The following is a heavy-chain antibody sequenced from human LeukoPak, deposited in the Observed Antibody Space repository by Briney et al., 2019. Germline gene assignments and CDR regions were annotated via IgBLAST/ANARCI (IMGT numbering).Heavy chain of an antibody. D-gene: IGHD3/OR15-3a*01. V-gene: IGHV1-46*01. CDR3: ASWTTHGPEGYWYFDL. CDR2: INPSGGST. J-gene: IGHJ2*01. CDR1: GYTFTSYY. Sequence: GASVKVSCKASGYTFTSYYMHWVRQAPGQGLEWMGIINPSGGSTSYAQKFQGRVTITADESTSTAYMELSSLRSEDTAVYYCASWTTHGPEGYWYFDLWGRGTLVTVSS.